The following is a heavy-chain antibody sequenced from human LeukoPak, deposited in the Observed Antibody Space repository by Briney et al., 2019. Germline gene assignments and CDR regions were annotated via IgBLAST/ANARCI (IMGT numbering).Heavy chain of an antibody. CDR3: ASGRIVGAYYFDY. J-gene: IGHJ4*02. V-gene: IGHV3-21*01. D-gene: IGHD1-26*01. CDR1: GFTFSSYN. Sequence: GGSLRLSCAASGFTFSSYNMNWVRQAPGKGLEWVSSISSSSSYICYADSVKGRFTISRDNAKNSLYLQMNSLRAEDTAVYYCASGRIVGAYYFDYWGQGTLVTVSS. CDR2: ISSSSSYI.